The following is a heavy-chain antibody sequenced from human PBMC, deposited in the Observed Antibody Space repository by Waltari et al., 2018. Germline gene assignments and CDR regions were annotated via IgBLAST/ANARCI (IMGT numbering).Heavy chain of an antibody. CDR3: ASTYGDYEYNWFDP. D-gene: IGHD4-17*01. CDR1: GGSISSSSYY. CDR2: IYYRGST. V-gene: IGHV4-39*01. Sequence: QLQLQESGPGLVKPSETLSLTCTVSGGSISSSSYYWGWIRQPPGKGLEWIGSIYYRGSTYYNPAFKSRVTISVDTSKNQFSLKLSSVTAADTAVYYCASTYGDYEYNWFDPWGQGTLVTVSS. J-gene: IGHJ5*02.